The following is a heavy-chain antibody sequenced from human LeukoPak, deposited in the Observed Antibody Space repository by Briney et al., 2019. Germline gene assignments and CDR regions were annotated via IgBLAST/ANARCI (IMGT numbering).Heavy chain of an antibody. J-gene: IGHJ4*02. CDR3: ASNEEHYDILTGFCD. Sequence: ASVKVSCKASGYTFTSYAISWVRQAPGQGLEWMGGIIPIFGTANYAQKFQGRVTITADESTSTAYMELSSLRSEDTAVYYCASNEEHYDILTGFCDWGQGTLVTVSS. CDR2: IIPIFGTA. D-gene: IGHD3-9*01. V-gene: IGHV1-69*13. CDR1: GYTFTSYA.